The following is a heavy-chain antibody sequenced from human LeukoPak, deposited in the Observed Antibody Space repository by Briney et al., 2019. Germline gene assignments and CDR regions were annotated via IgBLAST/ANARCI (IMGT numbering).Heavy chain of an antibody. J-gene: IGHJ5*01. V-gene: IGHV4-59*03. CDR3: ALAPNSNWFDF. Sequence: SETLSLTCTVPGDSTSNFYWNWIRQSPGKGLEWIGNIHYSRSSVYNPSLKSRGTISIDTSRRQFFLKLNSVTAADTAVYFCALAPNSNWFDFWGPGTLVTVSS. CDR2: IHYSRSS. CDR1: GDSTSNFY. D-gene: IGHD2-8*01.